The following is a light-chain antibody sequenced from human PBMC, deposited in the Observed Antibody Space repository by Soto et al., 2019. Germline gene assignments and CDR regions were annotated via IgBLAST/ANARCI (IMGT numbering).Light chain of an antibody. J-gene: IGKJ1*01. CDR3: LQDYSYPRT. V-gene: IGKV1-6*01. CDR2: ATS. CDR1: QDIRTE. Sequence: AILMTQSPSSLSASVGDRVTITCRASQDIRTELGWYQQKPGNAPKLLIYATSILQSGVPSRFSGIGSGTDFTLTISSLQPEDFATYYCLQDYSYPRTFGQGTKVEIK.